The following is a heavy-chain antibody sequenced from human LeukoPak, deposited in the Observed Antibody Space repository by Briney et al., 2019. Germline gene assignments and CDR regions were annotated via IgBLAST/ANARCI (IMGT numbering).Heavy chain of an antibody. CDR3: ARDSLYSSSWYGGYYFDY. CDR1: GFTFSSYG. Sequence: GGSLRLSCAASGFTFSSYGMHWVRQAPGKGLKWVAFIRYDGSNKYYADSVKGRFTISRDNAKNSLYLQMNSLRAEDTAVYYCARDSLYSSSWYGGYYFDYWGQGTLVTVSS. CDR2: IRYDGSNK. D-gene: IGHD6-13*01. V-gene: IGHV3-30*02. J-gene: IGHJ4*02.